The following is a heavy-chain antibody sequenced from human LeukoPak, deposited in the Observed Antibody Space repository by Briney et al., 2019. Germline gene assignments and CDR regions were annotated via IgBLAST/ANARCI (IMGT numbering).Heavy chain of an antibody. Sequence: ASVKVSCKVSGYTLTELSMHWVRQAPGKGLEWMGGFDPEDGETIYAQKFQGRVTMTRDMSTSTVYMELSSLRSEDTAVYYCARFRGIAVAGKSRGAFDIWGQGTMVTVSS. V-gene: IGHV1-24*01. CDR3: ARFRGIAVAGKSRGAFDI. CDR2: FDPEDGET. D-gene: IGHD6-19*01. CDR1: GYTLTELS. J-gene: IGHJ3*02.